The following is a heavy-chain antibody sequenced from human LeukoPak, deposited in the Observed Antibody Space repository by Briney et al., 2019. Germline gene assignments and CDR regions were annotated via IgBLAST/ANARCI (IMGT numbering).Heavy chain of an antibody. CDR2: INHSGST. CDR1: VGSFSNYY. J-gene: IGHJ6*04. V-gene: IGHV4-34*01. Sequence: PSETLSLTCAVYVGSFSNYYWTWIRQSPGKGLEWIGEINHSGSTNYNPSLKSRVTISVDTSKNQFSVKLRSVTAADTAVYYCARATGKMDVWGKGTTVTVSS. D-gene: IGHD1-1*01. CDR3: ARATGKMDV.